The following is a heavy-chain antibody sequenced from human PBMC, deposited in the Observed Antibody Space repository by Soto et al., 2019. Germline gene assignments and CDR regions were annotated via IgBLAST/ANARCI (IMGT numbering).Heavy chain of an antibody. CDR2: ISGSGGTT. V-gene: IGHV3-23*01. J-gene: IGHJ4*02. CDR3: AKTPPQWLVYFDY. Sequence: EVQLLESGGGLVQPGGSLRLSCAASGFTFSNYAIAWVRQTPGKGLEWVSGISGSGGTTYYADSVKGRFTISRDNSKDTLHLQMTSLRAEDTAVYYCAKTPPQWLVYFDYWGQGALVTVSS. D-gene: IGHD6-19*01. CDR1: GFTFSNYA.